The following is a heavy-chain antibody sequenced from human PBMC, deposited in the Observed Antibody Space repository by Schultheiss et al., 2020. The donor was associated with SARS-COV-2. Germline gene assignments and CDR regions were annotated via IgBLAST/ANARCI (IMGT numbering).Heavy chain of an antibody. J-gene: IGHJ3*02. CDR3: ARPTRLPNDAFDI. D-gene: IGHD4-11*01. Sequence: GGSLRLSCAASGFTFSSYAMSWVRQAPGKGLEWVSAISGSGGSTYYADSVKGRFTISRDNSKNTLFLQMNSLRAEDTAVYYCARPTRLPNDAFDIWGQGTMVTVSS. V-gene: IGHV3-23*01. CDR2: ISGSGGST. CDR1: GFTFSSYA.